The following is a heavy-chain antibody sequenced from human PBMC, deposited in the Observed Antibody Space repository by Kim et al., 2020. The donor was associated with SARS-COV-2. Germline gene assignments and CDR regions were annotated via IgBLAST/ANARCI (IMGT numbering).Heavy chain of an antibody. CDR1: GFTFSSYG. CDR3: AKGRGDYYYYGMDC. CDR2: IWYDGSNK. V-gene: IGHV3-30*02. J-gene: IGHJ6*01. Sequence: GGSLRLSCAASGFTFSSYGMHWVRQAPGKGLEWVAFIWYDGSNKYYADSVKGRFTISRHNSKNTLYLQMNSLRAEDTAVYYCAKGRGDYYYYGMDCWGQG.